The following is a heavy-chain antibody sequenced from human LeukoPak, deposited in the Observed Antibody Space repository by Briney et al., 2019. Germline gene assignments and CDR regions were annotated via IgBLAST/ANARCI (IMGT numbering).Heavy chain of an antibody. V-gene: IGHV4-59*01. J-gene: IGHJ4*01. CDR2: IHYSGST. CDR1: GGSISSYY. Sequence: PSETLSLTCTVSGGSISSYYWSWIRQPPGKGLEWIGYIHYSGSTNYNPSLKSRVTISVDTSKKQFSLKVRSLTAADTAVYYCARDRGRGFDYWGQGTLVTVSS. CDR3: ARDRGRGFDY. D-gene: IGHD5-12*01.